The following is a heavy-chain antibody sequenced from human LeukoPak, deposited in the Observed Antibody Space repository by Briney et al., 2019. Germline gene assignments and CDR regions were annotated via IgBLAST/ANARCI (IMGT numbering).Heavy chain of an antibody. CDR3: ARGEAAAGRY. D-gene: IGHD6-13*01. V-gene: IGHV1-69*06. Sequence: SVKVSCKASGGTFSSYAISWVRQAPGQGLEWMGWFIPIFGTANYAQKFQGRVTITADKTTSTAYMELRSLRSEDTAVYYCARGEAAAGRYWGQGTLVTVSS. J-gene: IGHJ4*02. CDR2: FIPIFGTA. CDR1: GGTFSSYA.